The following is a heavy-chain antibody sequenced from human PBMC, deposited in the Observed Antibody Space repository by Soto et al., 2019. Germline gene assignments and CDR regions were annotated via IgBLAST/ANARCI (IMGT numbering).Heavy chain of an antibody. CDR3: ARGQKGITIFGVVPLYYFDY. D-gene: IGHD3-3*01. CDR1: GGSISSGGYY. Sequence: SETLSLTCTVSGGSISSGGYYWSWIRQHPGKGLEWIGYIYYSGSTYYNPSLKSRVTISVDTSKNQFSLKLSSVTAADTAVYYCARGQKGITIFGVVPLYYFDYWGQGTLVTVSS. V-gene: IGHV4-31*03. CDR2: IYYSGST. J-gene: IGHJ4*02.